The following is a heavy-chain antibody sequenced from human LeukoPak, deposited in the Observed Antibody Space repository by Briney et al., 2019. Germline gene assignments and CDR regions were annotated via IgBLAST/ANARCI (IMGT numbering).Heavy chain of an antibody. CDR1: GYTLTELS. CDR3: ATGAWFHDYYYYGMDV. J-gene: IGHJ6*02. Sequence: ASVRVSFKVSGYTLTELSMHWVRQAPGKGLEGMGGFDPEDGETIYAQKFQGRVTMTEDTSTDTAYMELSSLRSEDTAVYYCATGAWFHDYYYYGMDVWGQGTTVTVSS. CDR2: FDPEDGET. V-gene: IGHV1-24*01. D-gene: IGHD3-10*01.